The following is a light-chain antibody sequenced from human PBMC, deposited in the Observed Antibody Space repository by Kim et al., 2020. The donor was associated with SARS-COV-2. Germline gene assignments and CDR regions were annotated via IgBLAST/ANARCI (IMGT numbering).Light chain of an antibody. CDR1: QSVTSN. Sequence: IVMTQSPATLSVSPGERATLSCRASQSVTSNLAWYQHKPGQAPRLLIHGASTRATGIPARFSGSGYGTEFTLTISSLQSEDFAVYYCQQYNDWPLTFGGGTKVDIK. J-gene: IGKJ4*01. V-gene: IGKV3-15*01. CDR2: GAS. CDR3: QQYNDWPLT.